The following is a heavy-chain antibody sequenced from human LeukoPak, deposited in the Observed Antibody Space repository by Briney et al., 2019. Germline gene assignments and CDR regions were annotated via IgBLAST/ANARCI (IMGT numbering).Heavy chain of an antibody. D-gene: IGHD6-13*01. Sequence: GESLKISCKGSGYSFTSYWIGWVRQMPGKGLEWMGIIYPGDPDTRYSPSFQGQVTISADKSISTAYLQWSSLKASDTAMYYCGRGGRIAAAGMWAYYYYMDVWGKGTTVTVSS. CDR1: GYSFTSYW. CDR2: IYPGDPDT. J-gene: IGHJ6*03. CDR3: GRGGRIAAAGMWAYYYYMDV. V-gene: IGHV5-51*01.